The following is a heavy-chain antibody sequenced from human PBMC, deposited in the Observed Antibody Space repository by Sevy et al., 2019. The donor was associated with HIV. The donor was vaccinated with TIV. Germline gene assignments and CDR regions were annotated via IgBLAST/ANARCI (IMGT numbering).Heavy chain of an antibody. CDR2: IWYDGRTK. CDR1: GFTFRSFS. V-gene: IGHV3-33*04. J-gene: IGHJ5*01. D-gene: IGHD1-1*01. Sequence: CLRLSCSASGFTFRSFSMHCVRQAPGKGLEWVAAIWYDGRTKQYADSVKGRFTISRYNSKNMLSLEMNSLRAEDTGLYFCARYSARVIVPTAGFDSWGQGTVVTVSS. CDR3: ARYSARVIVPTAGFDS.